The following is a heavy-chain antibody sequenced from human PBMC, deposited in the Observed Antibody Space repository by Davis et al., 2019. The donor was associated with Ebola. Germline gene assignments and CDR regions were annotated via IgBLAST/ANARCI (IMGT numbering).Heavy chain of an antibody. CDR1: GFTFSSYV. CDR3: ARDRSGTSGWSPFDY. Sequence: GESLKISCAASGFTFSSYVMHWVRQAPGKGLEWVAVISHDRTSNYYSDSVKGRFTISRDNSKNTLSLQMNSLKTEDTAVYYCARDRSGTSGWSPFDYWGQGSLVTVSS. CDR2: ISHDRTSN. D-gene: IGHD6-19*01. J-gene: IGHJ4*02. V-gene: IGHV3-30*03.